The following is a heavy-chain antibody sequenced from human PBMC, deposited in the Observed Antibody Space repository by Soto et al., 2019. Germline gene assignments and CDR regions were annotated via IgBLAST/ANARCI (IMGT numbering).Heavy chain of an antibody. J-gene: IGHJ4*02. D-gene: IGHD3-22*01. V-gene: IGHV3-30-3*01. CDR1: GFTFSSYA. CDR2: ISYDGSNK. Sequence: QVQLVESGGGVVQPGRSLRLYCAASGFTFSSYAMHWVRQAPGKGLEWVAVISYDGSNKYYADSVKGRFTISRDNSKNTLYLQMNSLRAEDTAVYYCATPDQDSSGYLLWGQGTLVTVSS. CDR3: ATPDQDSSGYLL.